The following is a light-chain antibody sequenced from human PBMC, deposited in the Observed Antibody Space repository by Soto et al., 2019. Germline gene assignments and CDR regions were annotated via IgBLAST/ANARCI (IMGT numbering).Light chain of an antibody. V-gene: IGLV1-47*01. J-gene: IGLJ2*01. CDR2: RAD. Sequence: QSVLTQSPSASGTPGQRVTISCSGSSANIGSNYVYWYQQFPGTAPRLLIYRADQRPSGVPDRLSGSKSGTSASLAISGLRSEDEAAYYCAAWDDTVNGLVFGGGTKLTVL. CDR1: SANIGSNY. CDR3: AAWDDTVNGLV.